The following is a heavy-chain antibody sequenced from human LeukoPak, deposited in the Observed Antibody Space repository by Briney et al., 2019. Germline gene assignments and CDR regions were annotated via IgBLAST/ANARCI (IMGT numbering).Heavy chain of an antibody. D-gene: IGHD2-15*01. Sequence: GESLKISCKGSGSSFASYWIAWVRQLPGKGLEWMGIIDPGDSDTRYSPSFQGQVTISVDKSINTAYVQWSSLKASDTAMYYCARRKDCTGGRCHFDNWGQGTLVTVSS. CDR2: IDPGDSDT. CDR1: GSSFASYW. V-gene: IGHV5-51*01. J-gene: IGHJ4*02. CDR3: ARRKDCTGGRCHFDN.